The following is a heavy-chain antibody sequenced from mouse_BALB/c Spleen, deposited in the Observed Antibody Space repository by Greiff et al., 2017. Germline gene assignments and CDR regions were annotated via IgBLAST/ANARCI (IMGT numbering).Heavy chain of an antibody. CDR3: ALYYYGSSYGAMDY. J-gene: IGHJ4*01. CDR1: GYSITSGYY. D-gene: IGHD1-1*01. Sequence: EVKLVESGPGLVKPSQSLSLTCSVTGYSITSGYYWNWIRQFPGNKLEWMGYISYDGSNNYNPSLKNRISITRDTSKNQFFLKLNSVTTEDTATYYCALYYYGSSYGAMDYWGQGTSVTVSS. V-gene: IGHV3-6*02. CDR2: ISYDGSN.